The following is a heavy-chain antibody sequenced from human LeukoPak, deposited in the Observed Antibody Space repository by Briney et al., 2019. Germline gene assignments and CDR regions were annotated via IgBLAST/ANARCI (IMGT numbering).Heavy chain of an antibody. CDR3: ARAGGYSGYDLEY. Sequence: GGSLRLSCAVSGFTFSNYGMHWVRQAPGKGLEWVAVIWYDGSNNYYADSVKGRFTISRDNSKNTLYLQMNSLRAEDTAVYYCARAGGYSGYDLEYWGQGTLVTVSS. J-gene: IGHJ4*02. D-gene: IGHD5-12*01. CDR2: IWYDGSNN. V-gene: IGHV3-33*01. CDR1: GFTFSNYG.